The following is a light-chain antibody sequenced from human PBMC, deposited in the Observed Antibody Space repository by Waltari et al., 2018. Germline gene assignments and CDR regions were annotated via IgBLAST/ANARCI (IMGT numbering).Light chain of an antibody. Sequence: DIVMTQSPDSLAVSLGERAPINCKSSQSVLYSSNNQNYLAWYQQKPGQPPKLLIYWASTRESGVPDRFSGSGSGTDFTLTISSLQAEDVAVYYCQQYYSTPRTFGQGTKVEIK. CDR1: QSVLYSSNNQNY. J-gene: IGKJ1*01. V-gene: IGKV4-1*01. CDR3: QQYYSTPRT. CDR2: WAS.